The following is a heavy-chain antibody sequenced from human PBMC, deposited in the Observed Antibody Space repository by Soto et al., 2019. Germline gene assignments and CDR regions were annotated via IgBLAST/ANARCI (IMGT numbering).Heavy chain of an antibody. CDR1: GGSFSDYY. J-gene: IGHJ4*02. D-gene: IGHD1-1*01. CDR3: ARGNWADY. CDR2: INRSGST. V-gene: IGHV4-34*01. Sequence: QVQLQQWGAGLLKPSETLSLTCAVYGGSFSDYYWSWIRQSPGKGLEWIGEINRSGSTNYNPSLKSRVTMSVDTSKSQFSLKFNSVTAADTAVYYCARGNWADYWGQGTLVTVSS.